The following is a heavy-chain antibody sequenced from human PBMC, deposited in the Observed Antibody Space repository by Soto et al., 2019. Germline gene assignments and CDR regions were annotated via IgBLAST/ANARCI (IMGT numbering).Heavy chain of an antibody. CDR1: GFSFSNYA. D-gene: IGHD3-22*01. CDR3: TNGPLITGDS. V-gene: IGHV3-23*01. J-gene: IGHJ5*01. Sequence: GGSPRLSCAASGFSFSNYAMSWVRQAPGKGLEWVSSITSSGGSTYFADSVKGRFTISRDNSKNTLYLQLNSLRAEDTAVYYCTNGPLITGDSWGQGTLVTVSS. CDR2: ITSSGGST.